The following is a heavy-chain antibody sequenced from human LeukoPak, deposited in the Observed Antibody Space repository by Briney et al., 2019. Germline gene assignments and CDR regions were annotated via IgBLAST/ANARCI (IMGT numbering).Heavy chain of an antibody. J-gene: IGHJ4*02. CDR2: IGYDRSNK. CDR1: GFTFSSLG. Sequence: RSLSFSCAASGFTFSSLGMHRVRQAPGKGLMGGAVIGYDRSNKYYKYSVKGRFTIYTDNSKNSMYLQMNRLRAEDTAVYYCARAGDCSGGSRYSGSRASPWYFDYWGQGTLVTVSS. V-gene: IGHV3-33*01. D-gene: IGHD2-15*01. CDR3: ARAGDCSGGSRYSGSRASPWYFDY.